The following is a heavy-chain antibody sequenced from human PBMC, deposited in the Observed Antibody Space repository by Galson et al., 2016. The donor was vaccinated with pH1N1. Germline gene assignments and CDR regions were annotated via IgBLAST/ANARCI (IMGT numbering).Heavy chain of an antibody. J-gene: IGHJ3*02. D-gene: IGHD4-17*01. V-gene: IGHV5-51*03. CDR2: VNPGGSTI. CDR3: AVQYDFGDYRGNAFDI. CDR1: GYRFTNYW. Sequence: QSGAEVKKPGESLKISCKASGYRFTNYWIAWVRQVPGKGLEWVGVVNPGGSTIRYSPPFQGQVTISSDKSINTAYLQWVSLKASDPATYYCAVQYDFGDYRGNAFDIWGLGTMVIVSS.